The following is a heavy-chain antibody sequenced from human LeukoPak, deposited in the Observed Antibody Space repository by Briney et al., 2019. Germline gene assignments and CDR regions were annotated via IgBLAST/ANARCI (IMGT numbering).Heavy chain of an antibody. CDR3: ASFYGDYGHYYYYYYMDV. CDR1: GFTFSSYE. V-gene: IGHV3-48*03. Sequence: GGSLRLSCAASGFTFSSYEMNWVRQAPGKGLEWVSYISSSGSTIYYADSVKGRFTIYRDNAKNSLYLQMNSLRAEDTAVYYCASFYGDYGHYYYYYYMDVWGKGTTVTVSS. J-gene: IGHJ6*03. D-gene: IGHD4-17*01. CDR2: ISSSGSTI.